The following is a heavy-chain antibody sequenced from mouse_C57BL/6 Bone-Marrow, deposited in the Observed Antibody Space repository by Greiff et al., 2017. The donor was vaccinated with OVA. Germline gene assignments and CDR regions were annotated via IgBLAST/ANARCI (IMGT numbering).Heavy chain of an antibody. CDR3: ARPVYYGFAY. V-gene: IGHV1-52*01. Sequence: VQLQQPGAELVRPGSSVKLSCKASGYTFTSYWMHWVKQRPIQGLEWIGNIDPSDSGTHYNQKFKDKATLTVDKSSSTAYMQLSSLTSEDSAVYYCARPVYYGFAYWGQGTLVTVSA. D-gene: IGHD1-1*01. J-gene: IGHJ3*01. CDR1: GYTFTSYW. CDR2: IDPSDSGT.